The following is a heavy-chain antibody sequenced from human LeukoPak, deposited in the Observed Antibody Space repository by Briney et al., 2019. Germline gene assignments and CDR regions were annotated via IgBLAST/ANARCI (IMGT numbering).Heavy chain of an antibody. D-gene: IGHD6-13*01. J-gene: IGHJ5*02. CDR3: ARGQWYSSSESWFDP. CDR2: MNPNSGNT. V-gene: IGHV1-8*03. CDR1: GYTFTSYD. Sequence: EASVKVSCKASGYTFTSYDINWVRQATGQGREWMGWMNPNSGNTGYAQKFRGRVTITRNTSISTAYMELSSLRSEDTAVYYCARGQWYSSSESWFDPWGQGTLVTVSS.